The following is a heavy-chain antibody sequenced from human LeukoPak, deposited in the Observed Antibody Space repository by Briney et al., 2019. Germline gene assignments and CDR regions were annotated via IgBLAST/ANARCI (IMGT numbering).Heavy chain of an antibody. CDR2: IRSKAYGGTT. CDR3: TRDMIRGPGYFDY. D-gene: IGHD3-22*01. CDR1: GFTFGDYA. Sequence: GGSLRLSCTASGFTFGDYAMSWVRQAPGKGLEWVGFIRSKAYGGTTEYAASVKGRFTISRDDSKSIAYLQMNSLKTEDTAVYYCTRDMIRGPGYFDYWGQGTLVTVSS. J-gene: IGHJ4*02. V-gene: IGHV3-49*04.